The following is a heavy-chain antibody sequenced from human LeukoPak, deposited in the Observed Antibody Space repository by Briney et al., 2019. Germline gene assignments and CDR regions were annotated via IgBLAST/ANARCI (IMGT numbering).Heavy chain of an antibody. V-gene: IGHV3-21*01. J-gene: IGHJ6*03. Sequence: GGSLRLSCAASGFTFSSYSMNWVRQAPGKGLEWVSSISSSSSYIYYADSVKGRFTISRDNAKNSLYLQMNSLRAEDTAVYYCARDGAYCSSTSCLYYYYYYYMVVWGKGTTVTVSS. CDR3: ARDGAYCSSTSCLYYYYYYYMVV. CDR2: ISSSSSYI. CDR1: GFTFSSYS. D-gene: IGHD2-2*01.